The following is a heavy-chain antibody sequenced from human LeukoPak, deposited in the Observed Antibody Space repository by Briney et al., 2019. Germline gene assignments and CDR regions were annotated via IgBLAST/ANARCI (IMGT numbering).Heavy chain of an antibody. Sequence: QPGRSLRLSCTASGFTFGDYAMSWFRQAPGKGLEWVGFIRSKAYGGTTEYAASVKGRFTISRDDSKSIAYLQMNSLKTEDTAVYYCTRVGRGYSYGCLDYWGQGTLVTVSS. J-gene: IGHJ4*02. CDR3: TRVGRGYSYGCLDY. CDR2: IRSKAYGGTT. V-gene: IGHV3-49*03. CDR1: GFTFGDYA. D-gene: IGHD5-18*01.